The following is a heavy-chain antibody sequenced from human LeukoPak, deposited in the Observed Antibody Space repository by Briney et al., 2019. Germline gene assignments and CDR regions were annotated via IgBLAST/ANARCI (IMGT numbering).Heavy chain of an antibody. CDR3: ARGIVVVVAATPMSYGMDV. D-gene: IGHD2-15*01. CDR2: INHSGST. V-gene: IGHV4-34*01. J-gene: IGHJ6*02. CDR1: GGSFSGYY. Sequence: PETLSLTCAVYGGSFSGYYWSWIRQPPGKGLEWIGEINHSGSTNYNPSLKSRVTISVDTSKNQFSLKLSSVTAADTAVYYCARGIVVVVAATPMSYGMDVWGQGTTVTVSS.